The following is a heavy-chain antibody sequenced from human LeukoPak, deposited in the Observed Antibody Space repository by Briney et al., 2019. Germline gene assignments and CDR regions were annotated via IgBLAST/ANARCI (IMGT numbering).Heavy chain of an antibody. D-gene: IGHD6-6*01. J-gene: IGHJ6*02. CDR3: ARGARQKYYYYGMDV. CDR1: GGSISSGGYY. CDR2: IYYSGST. V-gene: IGHV4-31*03. Sequence: TLSLTCTVSGGSISSGGYYWSWIRQHPGKGLEWIGYIYYSGSTYYNPSLKSRVTISVDTSKNQFSLKLSSVTAADTAVYYCARGARQKYYYYGMDVWGQGTTVTVSS.